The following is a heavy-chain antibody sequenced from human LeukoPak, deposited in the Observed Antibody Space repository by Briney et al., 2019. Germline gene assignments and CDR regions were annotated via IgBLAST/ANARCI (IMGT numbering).Heavy chain of an antibody. V-gene: IGHV3-74*01. CDR2: INSDGSST. CDR1: GYTFSNCL. CDR3: ERRGGGITDY. J-gene: IGHJ4*02. Sequence: GGSLRLSCAASGYTFSNCLMHWVRQAPGKGLVWVSRINSDGSSTSYADSVKGRFTISRDNAKNTLYLQMNSLRAEDTAVYFCERRGGGITDYWGQGTLVTVSS. D-gene: IGHD6-13*01.